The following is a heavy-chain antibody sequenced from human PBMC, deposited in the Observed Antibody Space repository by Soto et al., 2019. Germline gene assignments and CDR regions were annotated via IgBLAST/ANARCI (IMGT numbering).Heavy chain of an antibody. CDR1: GGPISSGGYS. D-gene: IGHD2-15*01. J-gene: IGHJ5*02. CDR2: IYHSGST. CDR3: AVAGRYCSGGSCYGGPGNWFDP. Sequence: QLQLQESGSGLVKPSQTLSLTCAVSGGPISSGGYSWSWIRQPPGKGLEWIGYIYHSGSTYYNPSLKSRVTISVDRSKNQFSLKLSSVTAADTAVYYCAVAGRYCSGGSCYGGPGNWFDPWGQGTLVTVSS. V-gene: IGHV4-30-2*01.